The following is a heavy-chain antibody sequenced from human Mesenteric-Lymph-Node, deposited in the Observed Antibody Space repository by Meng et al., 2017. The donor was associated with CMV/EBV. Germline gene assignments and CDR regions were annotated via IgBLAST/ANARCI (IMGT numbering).Heavy chain of an antibody. CDR1: GNTFNSYA. D-gene: IGHD4/OR15-4a*01. V-gene: IGHV1-3*01. J-gene: IGHJ4*02. Sequence: SCKAYGNTFNSYARSWVRQTPGKRLEWMGWINAGNGNTKYSQKFQGRVTITRDTSASTAYMELSSLRSEDTAVYYCARSSTVVLLDYWGQGTLVTVSS. CDR3: ARSSTVVLLDY. CDR2: INAGNGNT.